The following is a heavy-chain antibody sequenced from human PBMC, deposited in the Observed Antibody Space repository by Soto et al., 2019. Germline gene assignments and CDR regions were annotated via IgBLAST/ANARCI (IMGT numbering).Heavy chain of an antibody. J-gene: IGHJ5*02. CDR1: GGTFSSYA. CDR2: IIPIFGTA. Sequence: QVQLVQSGAEVKKPGSSVKVSCKASGGTFSSYAISWVRQAPGQGLEWMRGIIPIFGTANYAQKFQGRVTITADESTSTAYMELSSLRSEDTAVYYCARSAGYCSSTSCSFGWFDPWGQGTLVTVSS. V-gene: IGHV1-69*01. D-gene: IGHD2-2*01. CDR3: ARSAGYCSSTSCSFGWFDP.